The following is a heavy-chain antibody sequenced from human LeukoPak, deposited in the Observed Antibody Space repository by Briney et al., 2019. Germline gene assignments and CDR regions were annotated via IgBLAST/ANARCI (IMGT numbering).Heavy chain of an antibody. CDR1: GGTFSSYA. D-gene: IGHD5-24*01. Sequence: ASVKVSCKASGGTFSSYAISWVRQAPGQGLEWMGLINPGGGNTNYAQNFRGRVTMTRDTSASTVYMQLSSLRSEDTAMYYCARIRDGYNDAYDIWGQGTVVTVPS. J-gene: IGHJ3*02. CDR2: INPGGGNT. V-gene: IGHV1-46*01. CDR3: ARIRDGYNDAYDI.